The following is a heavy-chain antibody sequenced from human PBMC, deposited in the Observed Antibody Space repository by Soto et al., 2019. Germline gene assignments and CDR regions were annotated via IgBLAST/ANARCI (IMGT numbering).Heavy chain of an antibody. CDR2: TYPDDSET. Sequence: GESLKISCKDSGHSFTNYWIVWVRQMPGKGLEWMGTTYPDDSETRYSPSFQGQVTISADKSINTAYLQWSSLKASDTAIYYCATTQSSATFKTYYYDMHVWGQGTTVTV. CDR3: ATTQSSATFKTYYYDMHV. V-gene: IGHV5-51*01. CDR1: GHSFTNYW. D-gene: IGHD3-10*01. J-gene: IGHJ6*02.